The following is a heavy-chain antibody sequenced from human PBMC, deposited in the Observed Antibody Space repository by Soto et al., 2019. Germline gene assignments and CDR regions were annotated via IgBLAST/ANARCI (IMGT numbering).Heavy chain of an antibody. CDR1: GFTVSSNY. CDR3: ARVIAVAGTEWFDP. CDR2: IYSGGST. J-gene: IGHJ5*02. Sequence: EVQLVESGGGLIQPGGSLRLSCAASGFTVSSNYMSWVRQAPGKGLEWVSVIYSGGSTYYADSVKGRFTISRDNSKNTLYLQMNSLRAEDTAVYYCARVIAVAGTEWFDPLGQGTLVTVSS. V-gene: IGHV3-53*01. D-gene: IGHD6-19*01.